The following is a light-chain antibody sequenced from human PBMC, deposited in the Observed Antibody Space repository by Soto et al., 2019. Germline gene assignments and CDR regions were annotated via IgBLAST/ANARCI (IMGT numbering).Light chain of an antibody. CDR2: GAS. CDR3: QQYNNWPPFT. CDR1: QSVSNN. J-gene: IGKJ3*01. Sequence: EIVMTQSPATLSVSPGERATLSCRANQSVSNNLAWYQQKPVQAPRLLIYGASTRATGLPTRFSGRGSGTEFTLTISSLQSEDVAVYYGQQYNNWPPFTFGPGTKVDIK. V-gene: IGKV3-15*01.